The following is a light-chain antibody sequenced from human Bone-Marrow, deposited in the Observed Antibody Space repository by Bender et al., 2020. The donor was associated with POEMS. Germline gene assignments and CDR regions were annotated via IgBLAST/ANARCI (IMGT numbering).Light chain of an antibody. CDR1: ALPKKF. Sequence: SYELTQPPSVSVSPGQTARITCSGDALPKKFAYWYQQKSGQAPVVVIYKDTDRPLGIPERFSGSGSGTTVTLTISGVQAEDEADYYCQSVDSSDTWVFGGGTKLTVL. J-gene: IGLJ3*02. CDR2: KDT. CDR3: QSVDSSDTWV. V-gene: IGLV3-25*03.